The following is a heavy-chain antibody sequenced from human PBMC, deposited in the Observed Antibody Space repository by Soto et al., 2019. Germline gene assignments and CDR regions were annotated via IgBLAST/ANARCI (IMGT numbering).Heavy chain of an antibody. CDR1: GYSFSNFW. CDR3: ASSVLVTSTMNYFDL. D-gene: IGHD2-8*02. V-gene: IGHV5-51*01. CDR2: IYPDDSDT. Sequence: PGASLKTSCKGSGYSFSNFWIAWVRQMPGEGLEWLGIIYPDDSDTRYSPSFLGQVTISADKSIKTAYLQWSSLKASDTAIYFCASSVLVTSTMNYFDLWGQGTLVTVSS. J-gene: IGHJ4*02.